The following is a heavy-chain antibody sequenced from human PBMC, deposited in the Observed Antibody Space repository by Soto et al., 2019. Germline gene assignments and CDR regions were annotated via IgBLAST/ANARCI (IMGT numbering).Heavy chain of an antibody. J-gene: IGHJ6*02. V-gene: IGHV3-23*01. CDR2: ISGSGGST. Sequence: EVQLLESGGGLVQPGGSLRLSCAASGFTFSSYAMSWVRQAPGKGLEWVSAISGSGGSTYYADSVKGRFTISRDNSKNTLYLQMNSLRAEDTVVEYCAKGKYRRGQWLAPQFHGYYYYGMDVWGQGTTVTVSS. CDR3: AKGKYRRGQWLAPQFHGYYYYGMDV. CDR1: GFTFSSYA. D-gene: IGHD6-19*01.